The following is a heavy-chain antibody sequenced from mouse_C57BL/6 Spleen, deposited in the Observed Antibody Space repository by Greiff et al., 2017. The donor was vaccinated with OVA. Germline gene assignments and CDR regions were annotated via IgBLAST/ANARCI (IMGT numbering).Heavy chain of an antibody. CDR1: GFTFSSYA. CDR3: ASPPTIVTTRGFYYAMDY. D-gene: IGHD2-5*01. Sequence: EVKLVESGGGLVKPGGSLKLSCAASGFTFSSYAMSWVRQTPEKRLEWVATISDGGSYTYYPDNVKGRFTISRDNAKNNLYLQMSHLKSEDTAMYYCASPPTIVTTRGFYYAMDYWGQGTSVTVSS. V-gene: IGHV5-4*03. J-gene: IGHJ4*01. CDR2: ISDGGSYT.